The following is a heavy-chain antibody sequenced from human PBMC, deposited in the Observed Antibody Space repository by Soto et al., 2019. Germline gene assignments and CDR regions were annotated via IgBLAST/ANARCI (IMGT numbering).Heavy chain of an antibody. CDR2: ISTSGGTT. D-gene: IGHD6-13*01. Sequence: EVQLLESGGGLVQPGGSLRLSCAASGFTFSNFDMSWVRQAPGKGLEWVSGISTSGGTTYYADSVKGRFTSSRDNSKNTLYLQMTSLRAEDTVVYYCATGTAAPAHWGQGTVVTVSS. J-gene: IGHJ1*01. V-gene: IGHV3-23*01. CDR1: GFTFSNFD. CDR3: ATGTAAPAH.